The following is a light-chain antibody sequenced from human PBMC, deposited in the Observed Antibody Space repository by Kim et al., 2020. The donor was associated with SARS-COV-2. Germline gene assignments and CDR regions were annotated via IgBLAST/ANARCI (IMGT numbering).Light chain of an antibody. V-gene: IGKV3-20*01. CDR1: QSVSSKY. CDR2: GAY. J-gene: IGKJ4*01. CDR3: QHYGTSPLT. Sequence: PGERAPVSCRASQSVSSKYLAWYQQKPGQAPRLLIYGAYSRATGIPDRFSGSGSETDFILTISRLDPEDFAVYYCQHYGTSPLTFGGGTKVEIK.